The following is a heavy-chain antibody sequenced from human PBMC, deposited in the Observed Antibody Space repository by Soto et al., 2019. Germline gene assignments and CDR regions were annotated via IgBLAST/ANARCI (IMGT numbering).Heavy chain of an antibody. J-gene: IGHJ6*02. V-gene: IGHV3-9*01. CDR2: ISWNSGTI. CDR1: GFSFDDYA. D-gene: IGHD6-13*01. Sequence: DVQLVESGGGLVQPGRSLRLSCAASGFSFDDYAMHCVRQAPGKGLEWVSGISWNSGTIYYADSLKGRFTISRDNAKNSLYLQINSLRAEETSYYFCAKDKRGGSSSSRYCYGMDVWGQGTTVTVAS. CDR3: AKDKRGGSSSSRYCYGMDV.